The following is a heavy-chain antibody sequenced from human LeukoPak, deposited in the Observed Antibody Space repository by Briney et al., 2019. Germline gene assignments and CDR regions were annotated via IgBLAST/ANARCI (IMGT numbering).Heavy chain of an antibody. CDR2: ISTIGIT. Sequence: SETLSLTCTVSGGSITSYFWSWIRQPAGKGLEWIGRISTIGITNYNPSLKSRVTMSIDTSKKQFSLKLSSLTAADTAVCFCARAALGASHFDYWGQGTLVTVSS. J-gene: IGHJ4*02. CDR1: GGSITSYF. CDR3: ARAALGASHFDY. D-gene: IGHD1-26*01. V-gene: IGHV4-4*07.